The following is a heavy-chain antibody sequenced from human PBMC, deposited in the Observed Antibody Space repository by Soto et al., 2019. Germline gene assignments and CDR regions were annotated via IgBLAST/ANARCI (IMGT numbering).Heavy chain of an antibody. V-gene: IGHV3-23*01. CDR3: AKDGSYYDFDY. Sequence: GGSLRLSCAASGFTFSTYAMSWVRQAPGKGLEWVSSFSGSGGSTYYADSVKGRFTISRDNSKNTLYLRMGSLRAEDTAVYYCAKDGSYYDFDYWGQGTLVTVPQ. D-gene: IGHD3-3*01. CDR1: GFTFSTYA. CDR2: FSGSGGST. J-gene: IGHJ4*02.